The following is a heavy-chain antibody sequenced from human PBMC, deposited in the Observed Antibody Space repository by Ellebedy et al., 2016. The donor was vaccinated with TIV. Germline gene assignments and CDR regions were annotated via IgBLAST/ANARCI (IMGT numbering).Heavy chain of an antibody. V-gene: IGHV4-39*07. CDR3: ARLVSNTWRKYFDF. CDR1: GDSVSSSYYY. CDR2: VFYSVSS. Sequence: SETLSLTCNVSGDSVSSSYYYWGWIRQFPGGGLEWIGSVFYSVSSYYNPSLQSRVIISLDKSKNQFSLDLTSVTAADTAVYYCARLVSNTWRKYFDFWGQGTLVSVSS. D-gene: IGHD6-13*01. J-gene: IGHJ4*02.